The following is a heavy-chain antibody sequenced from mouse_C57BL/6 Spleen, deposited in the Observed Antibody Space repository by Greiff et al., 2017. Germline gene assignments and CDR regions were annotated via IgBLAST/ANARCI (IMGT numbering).Heavy chain of an antibody. D-gene: IGHD2-4*01. Sequence: DVMLVESGGGLVKPGGSLKLSCAASGFTFSSYTMSWVRQTPEKRLEWVATISGGGGNTYYPDSVKGRFTISRDNAKNTLYLQMSSLRSEDTALYYCARHYYDYGYFDVWGTGTTVTVSS. CDR2: ISGGGGNT. CDR1: GFTFSSYT. V-gene: IGHV5-9*01. CDR3: ARHYYDYGYFDV. J-gene: IGHJ1*03.